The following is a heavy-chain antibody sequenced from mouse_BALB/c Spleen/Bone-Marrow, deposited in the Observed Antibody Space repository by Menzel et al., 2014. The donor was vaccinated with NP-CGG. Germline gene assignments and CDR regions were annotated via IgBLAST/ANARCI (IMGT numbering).Heavy chain of an antibody. CDR2: IRNKANGYTT. CDR1: GFTFTDYY. CDR3: ERDRDYGSNWYFDV. Sequence: DVKLVESGGGLVQPGGSLRLSCATSGFTFTDYYMSWVRQPPGKALEWLGFIRNKANGYTTEYSASVKGRFTISRDNSQSILYLQMNTLRTEDSATYYCERDRDYGSNWYFDVWGAGTTVTVSS. J-gene: IGHJ1*01. V-gene: IGHV7-3*02. D-gene: IGHD1-1*01.